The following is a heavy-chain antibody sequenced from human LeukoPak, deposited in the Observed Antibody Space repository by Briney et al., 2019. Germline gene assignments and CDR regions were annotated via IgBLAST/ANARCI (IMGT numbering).Heavy chain of an antibody. CDR2: ISTSTTTV. V-gene: IGHV3-48*02. J-gene: IGHJ4*02. D-gene: IGHD4-17*01. CDR3: ARDGYGDYPFDH. CDR1: RFTFSSYS. Sequence: GGSLRLSCAASRFTFSSYSFNWVRQAPGKGLEWVSYISTSTTTVYYADSVKGRFTISRDNAKNSLYLQMNSLRDEDTAVYYCARDGYGDYPFDHWGQGTLVTVSS.